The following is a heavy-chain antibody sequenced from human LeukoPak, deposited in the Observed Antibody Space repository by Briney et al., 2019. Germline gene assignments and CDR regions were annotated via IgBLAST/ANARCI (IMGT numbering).Heavy chain of an antibody. J-gene: IGHJ4*02. V-gene: IGHV1-18*01. CDR2: ISAYNGNT. CDR3: ASSPLSWYDSSGYYFMFDY. D-gene: IGHD3-22*01. CDR1: GYTFTSYG. Sequence: ASVKVSCEASGYTFTSYGISWVRQAPGQGLEWMGWISAYNGNTNYAQKLQGRVTMTTDTSTSTAYMELRSLRSDDTAVYYCASSPLSWYDSSGYYFMFDYWGQGTLVTVSS.